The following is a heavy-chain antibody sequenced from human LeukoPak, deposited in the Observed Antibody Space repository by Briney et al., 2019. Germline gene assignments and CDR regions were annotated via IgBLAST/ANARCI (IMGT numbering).Heavy chain of an antibody. Sequence: GASVKVSCKASGYTFTGYYMHWVRQAPGQGLEWMGWINPNSGGTNYAQKFQGRVTMTRDTSISTAYMELSRLRSDDTAVYYCARGVADYYYYGMDVWSQGTTVTVSS. J-gene: IGHJ6*02. D-gene: IGHD2-15*01. CDR2: INPNSGGT. V-gene: IGHV1-2*02. CDR3: ARGVADYYYYGMDV. CDR1: GYTFTGYY.